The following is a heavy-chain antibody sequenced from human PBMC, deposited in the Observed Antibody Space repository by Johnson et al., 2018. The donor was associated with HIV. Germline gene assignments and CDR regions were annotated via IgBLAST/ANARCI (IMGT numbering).Heavy chain of an antibody. D-gene: IGHD3-3*01. CDR2: IRYDGSNE. CDR3: AKSPRFTIFGSDAFDI. Sequence: VQLVESGGGVVQPGGSLRLSCAASGFTFSSYGMHWVRQAPGKGLEWVAFIRYDGSNEYYADSVKGRFTISRDNSKNTLYLQSNSLRAEDTAVYYCAKSPRFTIFGSDAFDIWGQGTMVTVSS. CDR1: GFTFSSYG. J-gene: IGHJ3*02. V-gene: IGHV3-30*02.